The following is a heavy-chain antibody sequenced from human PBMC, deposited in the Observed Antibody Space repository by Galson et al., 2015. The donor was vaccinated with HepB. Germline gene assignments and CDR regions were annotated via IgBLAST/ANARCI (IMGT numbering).Heavy chain of an antibody. CDR3: ASVGQGIVVVPAAIDYYYYMDV. D-gene: IGHD2-2*02. V-gene: IGHV1-69*13. Sequence: SVKVSCKASGGTFSSYAISWVRQAPGQGLEWMGGIIPIFGTANYAQKFQGRVTITADESTSTAYMELSSLRSEDTAVYYCASVGQGIVVVPAAIDYYYYMDVWGKGTTVTVSS. CDR1: GGTFSSYA. CDR2: IIPIFGTA. J-gene: IGHJ6*03.